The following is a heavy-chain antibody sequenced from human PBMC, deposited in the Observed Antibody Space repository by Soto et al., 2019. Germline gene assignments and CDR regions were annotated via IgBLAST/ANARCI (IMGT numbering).Heavy chain of an antibody. CDR2: ISGSSGTT. CDR3: AKDRGRVVVVPAAAFDS. Sequence: EVQLLESGAGLVQPGGSLRLSCAASGFTFSSYAMNWVCQAPGKGLEWVSGISGSSGTTYYAESVKGRFTISRDNSKDKLYLQMNSLRAEDTAVYYCAKDRGRVVVVPAAAFDSWGQGTLVTVSS. D-gene: IGHD2-2*01. V-gene: IGHV3-23*01. CDR1: GFTFSSYA. J-gene: IGHJ4*02.